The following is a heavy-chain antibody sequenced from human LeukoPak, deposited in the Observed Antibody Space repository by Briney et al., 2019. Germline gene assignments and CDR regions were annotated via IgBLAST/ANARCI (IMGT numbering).Heavy chain of an antibody. CDR1: GFTFSTYW. CDR2: IKQDGSEK. CDR3: ARETRDFDGNYYFDY. D-gene: IGHD1-7*01. V-gene: IGHV3-7*01. Sequence: GGSLRLSCAASGFTFSTYWMSWVCQAPGEGGEWGAHIKQDGSEKYYVDSLKGRFTIYRDNAKNSLYLQMIILRAEDTAVYYCARETRDFDGNYYFDYWGQGTLVTVSS. J-gene: IGHJ4*02.